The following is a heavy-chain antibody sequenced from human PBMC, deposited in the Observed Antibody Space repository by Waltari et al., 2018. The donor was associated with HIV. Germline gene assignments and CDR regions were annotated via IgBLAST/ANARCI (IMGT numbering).Heavy chain of an antibody. CDR3: AKDSSSVGTTIRFDP. D-gene: IGHD1-26*01. Sequence: EVQLLESGGDLVQPGGSLRLSCAASGFTFSSYALSWVRQGPGKGLEWVAGISGRGVGTDDADSVKGRFTISRDNSKNMRYLQMNSLRADDTAVYYCAKDSSSVGTTIRFDPWGQGTLVTVSS. CDR1: GFTFSSYA. CDR2: ISGRGVGT. V-gene: IGHV3-23*01. J-gene: IGHJ5*02.